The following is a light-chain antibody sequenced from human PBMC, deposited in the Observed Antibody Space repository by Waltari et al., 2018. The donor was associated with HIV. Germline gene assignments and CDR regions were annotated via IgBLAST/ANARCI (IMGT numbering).Light chain of an antibody. CDR2: TNN. Sequence: QSVLTQPPSASGPPGQRVTISCSGSSSNIGRNYVSWYHQLPGTAPKLLIYTNNQRPSGVPDRFSGSKSGTSASLAISGLRSEDEADYYCAAWNDRLSGYVFGTGTKVTV. CDR1: SSNIGRNY. J-gene: IGLJ1*01. V-gene: IGLV1-47*01. CDR3: AAWNDRLSGYV.